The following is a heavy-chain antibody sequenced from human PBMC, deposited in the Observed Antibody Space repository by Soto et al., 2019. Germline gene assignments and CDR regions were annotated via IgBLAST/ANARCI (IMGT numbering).Heavy chain of an antibody. D-gene: IGHD3-16*02. Sequence: SVKVSCKASGGTFSSYAISRVRQAPGQGLEWMGGIIPIFGTANYAQKFQGRVTITADESTSTAYMELSSLRSEDTAVYYCASREGVLSFSNWSDPWGQGTLVTVSS. J-gene: IGHJ5*02. CDR2: IIPIFGTA. CDR1: GGTFSSYA. CDR3: ASREGVLSFSNWSDP. V-gene: IGHV1-69*13.